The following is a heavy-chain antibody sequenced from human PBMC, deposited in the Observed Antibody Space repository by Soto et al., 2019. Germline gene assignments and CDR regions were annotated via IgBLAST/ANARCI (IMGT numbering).Heavy chain of an antibody. J-gene: IGHJ6*02. CDR1: GYTFTRYG. D-gene: IGHD2-8*01. CDR3: AKNGQPPYYYYGLDV. CDR2: ISGYNGDA. Sequence: QGQLVQSGAEVKMPGASVKVSCKASGYTFTRYGISWVRQAPGQGLEWMGWISGYNGDANYAQRFQGRVSMTIDTYTTTAYMELRTLTSDDTAVYYCAKNGQPPYYYYGLDVWGQGTTVTVSS. V-gene: IGHV1-18*01.